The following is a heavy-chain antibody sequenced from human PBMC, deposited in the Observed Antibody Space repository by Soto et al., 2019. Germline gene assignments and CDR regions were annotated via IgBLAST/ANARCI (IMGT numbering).Heavy chain of an antibody. J-gene: IGHJ4*02. CDR3: ANGGRYSSGRYDYYFDF. Sequence: EVQLLESGGGLVQPGGSLRLSCAASGFTFSSYAMSWVRQAPGKGLEWVSAISGSGGSTYYADSVKGRFTISRDNSKNPLYLQMNTLRAEDTAVDYCANGGRYSSGRYDYYFDFWGPGALVTVSS. CDR2: ISGSGGST. D-gene: IGHD6-19*01. V-gene: IGHV3-23*01. CDR1: GFTFSSYA.